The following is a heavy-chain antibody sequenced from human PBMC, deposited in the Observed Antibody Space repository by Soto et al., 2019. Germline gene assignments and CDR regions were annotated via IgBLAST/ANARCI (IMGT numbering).Heavy chain of an antibody. CDR1: GGSFSTGGHS. Sequence: QLQLQESGLGLVKPSQTLSLTCAISGGSFSTGGHSWNWIRQPPGKGLDWIVYIYQTGRTSYHPSFERLVTISRARSKMQVSLKLSSVTAADTAVYYCARGRAYDHWNDYLRVDLDSWGQGTLVTGSS. J-gene: IGHJ4*02. CDR3: ARGRAYDHWNDYLRVDLDS. D-gene: IGHD1-1*01. V-gene: IGHV4-30-2*01. CDR2: IYQTGRT.